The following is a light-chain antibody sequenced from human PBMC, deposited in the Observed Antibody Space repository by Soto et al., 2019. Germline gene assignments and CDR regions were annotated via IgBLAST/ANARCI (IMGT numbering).Light chain of an antibody. J-gene: IGKJ3*01. Sequence: AIQMTQSPSSLSASVGDRVTITCRASQDIRSDLSWYQQKPGKAPKLLIYSASSLHSGVPSRFSGSGSGTAFTLTISSLQPEDFATYYCLQDYTFPFTFGLGPQCMS. V-gene: IGKV1-6*01. CDR1: QDIRSD. CDR3: LQDYTFPFT. CDR2: SAS.